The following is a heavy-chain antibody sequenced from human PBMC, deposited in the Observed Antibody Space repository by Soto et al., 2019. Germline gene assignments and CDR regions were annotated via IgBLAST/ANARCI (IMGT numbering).Heavy chain of an antibody. D-gene: IGHD1-26*01. CDR3: ARRSIRSTYIFDY. CDR1: SGSINGRTYY. J-gene: IGHJ4*02. Sequence: SETLSLTCTVSSGSINGRTYYWGWIRQPPGTGLEWIASISYSGSTYYNPSLRSRVTISADTSNNQFSLKVRSVTAADTAVYFCARRSIRSTYIFDYWGQGRLVTVSS. CDR2: ISYSGST. V-gene: IGHV4-39*01.